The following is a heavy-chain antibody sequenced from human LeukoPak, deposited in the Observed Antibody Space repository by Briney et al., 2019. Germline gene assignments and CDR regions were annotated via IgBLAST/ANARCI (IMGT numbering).Heavy chain of an antibody. V-gene: IGHV3-15*01. CDR1: GFTFSNAW. CDR3: TTDREWELYY. D-gene: IGHD1-26*01. CDR2: IKSKTDGGTT. J-gene: IGHJ4*02. Sequence: GGSLRLSCAASGFTFSNAWMSWVRQAPGKGLEWVGRIKSKTDGGTTDYAAPVKGRFTISRDDSKNTPYLQMNSLKAEDKAVYYCTTDREWELYYWGQGTLVTVSS.